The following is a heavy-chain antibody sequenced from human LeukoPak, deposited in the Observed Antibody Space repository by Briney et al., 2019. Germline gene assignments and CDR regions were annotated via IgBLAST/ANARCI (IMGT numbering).Heavy chain of an antibody. CDR1: GFTFSSYS. D-gene: IGHD3-22*01. J-gene: IGHJ3*02. V-gene: IGHV3-23*01. CDR3: AKDDGSGYYSGAFDI. CDR2: ISGSGGST. Sequence: SGGSLRLSCAASGFTFSSYSMNWVRQAPGKGLEWVSAISGSGGSTYYADSVKGRFTISRDNSKNTLYLQMNSLRAEDTAVYYCAKDDGSGYYSGAFDIWGQGTMVTVSS.